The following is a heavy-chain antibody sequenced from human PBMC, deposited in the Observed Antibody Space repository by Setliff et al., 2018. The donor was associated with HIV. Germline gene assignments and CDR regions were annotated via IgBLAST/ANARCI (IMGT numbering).Heavy chain of an antibody. J-gene: IGHJ4*02. CDR3: ARLPDINSWPFDY. Sequence: SETLSLTCAVYGGSLSGYYWTWIRQPPGKGLEWIGYIHHSGGTQYNPSLMSRLTMSVDSSKNQFSLSLSSVTAADTAVYYCARLPDINSWPFDYWARGTLVTV. D-gene: IGHD6-13*01. V-gene: IGHV4-59*01. CDR1: GGSLSGYY. CDR2: IHHSGGT.